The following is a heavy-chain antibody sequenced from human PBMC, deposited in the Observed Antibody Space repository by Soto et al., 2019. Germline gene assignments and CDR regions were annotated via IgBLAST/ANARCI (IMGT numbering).Heavy chain of an antibody. J-gene: IGHJ4*02. CDR3: AKDNGPFVLMVYALSFDY. Sequence: GGSLRLSCAASGFTFSSYGMHWVRQAPGKGLEWVAVISYDGSNKYYADSVKGRFTISRDNSKNTLYLQMNSLRAEDTAVYYCAKDNGPFVLMVYALSFDYWGQGTLVTVSS. V-gene: IGHV3-30*18. D-gene: IGHD2-8*01. CDR1: GFTFSSYG. CDR2: ISYDGSNK.